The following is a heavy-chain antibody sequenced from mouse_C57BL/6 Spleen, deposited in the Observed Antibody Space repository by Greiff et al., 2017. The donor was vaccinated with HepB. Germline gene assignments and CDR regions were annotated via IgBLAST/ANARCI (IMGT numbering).Heavy chain of an antibody. J-gene: IGHJ1*03. CDR2: IYPRDGST. CDR1: GYTFTSYD. CDR3: AREGAYDYDGGGWYFDV. V-gene: IGHV1-85*01. D-gene: IGHD2-4*01. Sequence: QVQLQQSGPELVKPGASVKLSCKASGYTFTSYDINWVKQRPGQGLEWIGWIYPRDGSTKYNEKFKGKATLTVDTSSSTAYMELHSLTSEDSAVYFWAREGAYDYDGGGWYFDVWGTGTTVTVSS.